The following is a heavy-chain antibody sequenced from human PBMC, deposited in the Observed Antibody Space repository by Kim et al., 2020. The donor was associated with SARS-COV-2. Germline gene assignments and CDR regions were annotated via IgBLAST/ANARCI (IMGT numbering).Heavy chain of an antibody. CDR1: GGSFSGYY. Sequence: SETLSLTCAVYGGSFSGYYWSWIRQPPGKGLEWIGEINHSGSTNYNPSLKSRVTISVDTSKNQFSLKLSSVTAADTAVYYCARGLFIWTGSGWSPIWFDPWGQGTLVTVSS. D-gene: IGHD6-19*01. J-gene: IGHJ5*02. CDR3: ARGLFIWTGSGWSPIWFDP. V-gene: IGHV4-34*01. CDR2: INHSGST.